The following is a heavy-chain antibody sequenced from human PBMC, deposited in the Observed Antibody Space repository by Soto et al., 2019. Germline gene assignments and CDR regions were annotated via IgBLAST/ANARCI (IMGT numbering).Heavy chain of an antibody. J-gene: IGHJ5*01. D-gene: IGHD1-7*01. V-gene: IGHV3-74*01. Sequence: GGSLRLSCAASGFTFSTYSMSWVRQAPGKGLEWVSRISGGSSSTSYADSVKGRFTISRNNAKNMLYLQVNSLRADDTAVYYCAGSPGLSRISGTTLGAWGQGTLVTVSS. CDR1: GFTFSTYS. CDR2: ISGGSSST. CDR3: AGSPGLSRISGTTLGA.